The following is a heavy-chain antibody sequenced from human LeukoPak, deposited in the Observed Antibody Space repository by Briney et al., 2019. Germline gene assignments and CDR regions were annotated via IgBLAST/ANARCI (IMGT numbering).Heavy chain of an antibody. D-gene: IGHD3-22*01. Sequence: GGSLRLSCAASGFTVSDNYMNWVRQAPGKGLEWVSIIYTGGTIYYADSVKGRFTISRDNSKNTVYLQLNNLRAEDTAVYYCARDGSSSGYYYYYFDYWGQGTLVTVSS. J-gene: IGHJ4*02. CDR2: IYTGGTI. CDR3: ARDGSSSGYYYYYFDY. V-gene: IGHV3-66*01. CDR1: GFTVSDNY.